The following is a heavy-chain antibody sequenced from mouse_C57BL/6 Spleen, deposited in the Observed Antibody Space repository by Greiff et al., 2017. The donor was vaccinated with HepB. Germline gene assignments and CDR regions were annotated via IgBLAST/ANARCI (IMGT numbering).Heavy chain of an antibody. Sequence: QVHVKQPGAELVKPGASVKVSCKASGYTFTSYWMHWVKQRPGQGLEWIGRIHPSDSDTNYNHKFKGKATLTVDKSSSTAYMQLSSLTSEDSAVYYCAPLITRNFDYWGQGTTLTVSS. CDR3: APLITRNFDY. J-gene: IGHJ2*01. CDR2: IHPSDSDT. D-gene: IGHD1-1*01. CDR1: GYTFTSYW. V-gene: IGHV1-74*01.